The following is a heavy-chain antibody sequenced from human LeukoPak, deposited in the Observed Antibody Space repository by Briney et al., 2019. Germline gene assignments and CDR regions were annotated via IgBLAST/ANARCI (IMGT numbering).Heavy chain of an antibody. J-gene: IGHJ6*03. Sequence: ASVTVSCKASGYTFTGYYMHWVRQAPGQGLEWMGWINPNIGGTNYAQKFQGRVTMTRDTSISTAYMELSRLRSDDTAVYYSAREGLLWFGEAPRSGYMDVWGKGTTVTVSS. V-gene: IGHV1-2*02. D-gene: IGHD3-10*01. CDR3: AREGLLWFGEAPRSGYMDV. CDR2: INPNIGGT. CDR1: GYTFTGYY.